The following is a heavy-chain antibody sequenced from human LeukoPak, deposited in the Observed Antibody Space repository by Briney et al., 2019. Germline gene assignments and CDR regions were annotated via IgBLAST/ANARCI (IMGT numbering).Heavy chain of an antibody. Sequence: PSQTLSLTCTVSGGSISSGSYYRSWIRQPAGKGLEWIGRIYTSGSTNYNPSLKSRVTISVDTSKNQFSLKLSSVTAADTAVYYCARSSGYDFIVYYFDYWGQGTLVTVSS. D-gene: IGHD5-12*01. V-gene: IGHV4-61*02. CDR2: IYTSGST. CDR3: ARSSGYDFIVYYFDY. J-gene: IGHJ4*02. CDR1: GGSISSGSYY.